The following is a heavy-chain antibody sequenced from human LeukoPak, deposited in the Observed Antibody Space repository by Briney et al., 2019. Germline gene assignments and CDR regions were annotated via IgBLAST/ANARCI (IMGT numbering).Heavy chain of an antibody. J-gene: IGHJ5*02. V-gene: IGHV3-48*03. D-gene: IGHD3-10*01. Sequence: GGSLRLSCAASGFTFSSYEMNWVRQAPGKGLEWVSYISSSGSTIYYADSVKGRFTISRDNAKKSLYLQMSSLRAEDTAVFYCAKYSYGSGTSFDPWGQGTLVTVSS. CDR1: GFTFSSYE. CDR2: ISSSGSTI. CDR3: AKYSYGSGTSFDP.